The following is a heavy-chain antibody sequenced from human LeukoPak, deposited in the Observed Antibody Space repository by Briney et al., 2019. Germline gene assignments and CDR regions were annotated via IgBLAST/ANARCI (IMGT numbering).Heavy chain of an antibody. CDR1: ASTFSSFA. CDR2: TSYDESTK. Sequence: GGSLRLSCAASASTFSSFAMHWVRQAPGKGLEWVAVTSYDESTKHYADSVKGRFTISRDNYKNTLYLQMNSLRADDTAVYYCARDRKWLLTFDLWGQGTLVTVTS. J-gene: IGHJ4*02. V-gene: IGHV3-30-3*01. D-gene: IGHD6-19*01. CDR3: ARDRKWLLTFDL.